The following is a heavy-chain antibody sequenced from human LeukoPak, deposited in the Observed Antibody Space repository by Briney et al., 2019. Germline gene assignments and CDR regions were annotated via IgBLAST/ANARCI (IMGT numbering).Heavy chain of an antibody. CDR1: GFTFSSYA. D-gene: IGHD2-2*01. J-gene: IGHJ4*02. CDR3: AKETTAHTSRTLDY. V-gene: IGHV3-30*18. CDR2: ISYEGGTQ. Sequence: RGSLRLSCAASGFTFSSYAMHWVRQAPGMGLEWVAVISYEGGTQYYVDFVKGRFTISRDNSKNTLYLQMNSLRVEDTAVYYCAKETTAHTSRTLDYWGQGTLVTVSS.